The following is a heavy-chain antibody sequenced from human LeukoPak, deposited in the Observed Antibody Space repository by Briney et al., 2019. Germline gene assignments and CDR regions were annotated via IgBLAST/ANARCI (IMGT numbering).Heavy chain of an antibody. J-gene: IGHJ3*02. CDR1: GDSITSSSYY. CDR3: ARLTEQLGDDAFDI. V-gene: IGHV4-61*05. CDR2: IYFSGDT. D-gene: IGHD6-6*01. Sequence: SETLSLTCTVSGDSITSSSYYWGWIRQPPGKGLEWIGRIYFSGDTNYNPSLKSRVTMSVDTSKNQFSLKLTSVTAADTAVYYCARLTEQLGDDAFDIWGQGTMVTVSS.